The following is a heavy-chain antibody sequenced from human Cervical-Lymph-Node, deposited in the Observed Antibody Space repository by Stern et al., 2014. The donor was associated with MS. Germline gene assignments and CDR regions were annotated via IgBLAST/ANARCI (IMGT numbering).Heavy chain of an antibody. CDR1: GFTFSNHV. CDR2: ISGSGGRT. J-gene: IGHJ4*02. CDR3: AKDVSYDMSGYFSALGPDY. D-gene: IGHD3-22*01. V-gene: IGHV3-23*04. Sequence: EVQLVESGGGLVQPGGSLRLSCAASGFTFSNHVMNWVRQAPGKGLEWVSGISGSGGRTQYADSVKGRFTISRDNSKNTLYLQMNSLSAEDTAVYYCAKDVSYDMSGYFSALGPDYWGQGTLVTVSS.